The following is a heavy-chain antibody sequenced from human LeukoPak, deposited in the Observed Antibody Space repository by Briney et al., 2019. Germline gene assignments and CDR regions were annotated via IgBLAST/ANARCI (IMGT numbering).Heavy chain of an antibody. Sequence: GGPLRLSCAASGFTFSSYGMHWVRQAPGKGLEWVAVISYDGSNKYYADSVKGRFTISRDNSKNTLYLQMNSLRAEDTAVYYCAKEAVLGFYYYDSSGHFDYWGQGTLVTVSS. J-gene: IGHJ4*02. CDR3: AKEAVLGFYYYDSSGHFDY. CDR1: GFTFSSYG. V-gene: IGHV3-30*18. D-gene: IGHD3-22*01. CDR2: ISYDGSNK.